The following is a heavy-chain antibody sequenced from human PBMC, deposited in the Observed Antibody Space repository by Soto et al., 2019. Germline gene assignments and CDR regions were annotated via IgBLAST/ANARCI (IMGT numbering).Heavy chain of an antibody. CDR2: IYWDDDK. CDR3: PHEAAGHDPYFAS. V-gene: IGHV2-5*02. D-gene: IGHD3-9*01. J-gene: IGHJ4*02. Sequence: QITLKESGPTLVKPTQTLTLTCSFSGFSLSTSGVGVGWIRQPPGKALEWLALIYWDDDKRYSPSLKSRLTTPKNPPKNRVVLTTTNRAPVNTATYYSPHEAAGHDPYFASRGKEPLVPVS. CDR1: GFSLSTSGVG.